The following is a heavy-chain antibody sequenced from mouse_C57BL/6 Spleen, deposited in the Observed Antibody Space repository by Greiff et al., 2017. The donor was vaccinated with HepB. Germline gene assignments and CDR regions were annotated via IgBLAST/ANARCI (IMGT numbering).Heavy chain of an antibody. CDR2: ISDGGSYT. CDR3: ARDREGDFDY. V-gene: IGHV5-4*01. Sequence: EVKVVDSGGGLVKPGGSLKLSCAASGFTFSSYAMSWVRQTPEKRLEWVATISDGGSYTYYPDNVKGRFTLSRDNAKNNLYLQMSHLKSEDTAMYYCARDREGDFDYWGQGTTLTVSS. CDR1: GFTFSSYA. J-gene: IGHJ2*01. D-gene: IGHD3-1*01.